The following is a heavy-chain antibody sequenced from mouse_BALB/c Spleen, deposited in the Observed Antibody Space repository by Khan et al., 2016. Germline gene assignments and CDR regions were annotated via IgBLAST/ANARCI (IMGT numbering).Heavy chain of an antibody. J-gene: IGHJ4*01. Sequence: QVQLQQSGAELVRPGSSVKISCKASGYAFSSYWMNWVKQRPGQGLEWIGQIYPGDGDTNYNGKFKGKATLTADKSSSTAYMQLSSLTSEDSAVYFCAKRTGTREAMDYWGQGTSVTVSS. CDR3: AKRTGTREAMDY. CDR2: IYPGDGDT. V-gene: IGHV1-80*01. CDR1: GYAFSSYW. D-gene: IGHD4-1*01.